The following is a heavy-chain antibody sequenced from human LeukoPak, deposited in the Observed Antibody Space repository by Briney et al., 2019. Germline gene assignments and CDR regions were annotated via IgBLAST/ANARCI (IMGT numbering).Heavy chain of an antibody. CDR2: INHSVST. Sequence: PSETLSLTCAVYGGSFSGYYWSWIRQPPGKGLEWIGEINHSVSTNYNPSLKSRVTISVDTSKNQFSLKLSSVTAADTAVYYCASRSPGYYFDYWGQGTLVTVSS. V-gene: IGHV4-34*01. CDR3: ASRSPGYYFDY. J-gene: IGHJ4*02. D-gene: IGHD7-27*01. CDR1: GGSFSGYY.